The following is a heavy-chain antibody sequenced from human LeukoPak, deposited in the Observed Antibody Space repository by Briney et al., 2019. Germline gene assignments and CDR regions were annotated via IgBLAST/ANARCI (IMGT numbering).Heavy chain of an antibody. CDR2: IASSGRNT. CDR3: AKDIQLSA. J-gene: IGHJ3*01. D-gene: IGHD5-24*01. V-gene: IGHV3-23*01. CDR1: GFNFNDAA. Sequence: GGSLRLSCAASGFNFNDAAMTWVRQAPGKGLEWVSLIASSGRNTYYTDSVRGRFTISRDNSEKTLSLQMNSLRVEDTAIYYCAKDIQLSAWGLGTMVTVSS.